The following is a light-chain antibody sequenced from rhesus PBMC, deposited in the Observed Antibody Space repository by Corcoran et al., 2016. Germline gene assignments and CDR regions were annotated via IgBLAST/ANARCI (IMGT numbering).Light chain of an antibody. CDR1: QGISSY. CDR2: YAS. J-gene: IGKJ4*01. Sequence: DIQMTQSPSSLSASVGDTVTITCRASQGISSYLAWYQQKPGKAPTPLVYYASNLESGVPSRFSGSGFGTEFTLTISSLQPEDFATYYCQQYNSAPLTFGGGTKVEIK. CDR3: QQYNSAPLT. V-gene: IGKV1-37*01.